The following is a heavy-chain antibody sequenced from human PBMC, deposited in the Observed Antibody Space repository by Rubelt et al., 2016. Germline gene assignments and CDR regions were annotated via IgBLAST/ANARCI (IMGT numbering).Heavy chain of an antibody. J-gene: IGHJ4*02. CDR3: ARWRNSGYDFDY. CDR2: IYYSVST. CDR1: GDSISGGGYR. V-gene: IGHV4-30-2*03. Sequence: QVQLQESGPGLVKPSQTLSLSCLVSGDSISGGGYRWNWIRHQPGKGLEWIGTIYYSVSTYYNPSLKSRLTISVDTSNNRSSLKVNAVTAADTAVYYCARWRNSGYDFDYWGQGTLVTVSS. D-gene: IGHD5-12*01.